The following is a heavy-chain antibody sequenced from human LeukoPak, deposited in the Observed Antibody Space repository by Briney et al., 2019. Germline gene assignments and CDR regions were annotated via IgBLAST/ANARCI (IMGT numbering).Heavy chain of an antibody. CDR1: GFTFSSYW. V-gene: IGHV3-7*03. Sequence: GGSLRLSCAASGFTFSSYWMSWVRQAPGKGLEWVANIKQDGSEKYYVDSVKGRFTISRDNAKNSLYLQMNSLRAEDTAVYYCARAGYDFWSGYSYFDYWGQGTLVTVSS. CDR2: IKQDGSEK. D-gene: IGHD3-3*01. J-gene: IGHJ4*02. CDR3: ARAGYDFWSGYSYFDY.